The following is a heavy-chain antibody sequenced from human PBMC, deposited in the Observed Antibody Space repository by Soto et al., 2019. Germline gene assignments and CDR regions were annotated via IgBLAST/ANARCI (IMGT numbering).Heavy chain of an antibody. D-gene: IGHD1-1*01. Sequence: QVQLVESGGGVVQPGRSLRLFCAASGFTFSSYAMHWVRQAPGKGLEWVAVIAYDGRNKYYADSVKGRFTISRDNSKNTLYLQMSSLRIEDTAVYYCARELERVFDYWGQGTLVTVSS. CDR3: ARELERVFDY. J-gene: IGHJ4*02. CDR1: GFTFSSYA. V-gene: IGHV3-30*04. CDR2: IAYDGRNK.